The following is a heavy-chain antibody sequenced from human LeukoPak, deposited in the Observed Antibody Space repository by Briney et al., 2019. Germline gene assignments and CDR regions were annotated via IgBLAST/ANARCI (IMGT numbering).Heavy chain of an antibody. V-gene: IGHV3-23*01. D-gene: IGHD6-13*01. CDR1: GFTFSSYA. CDR3: AKRGYTSTWLSPFDY. Sequence: PGGSLRLSCVASGFTFSSYAMNWVRQAPGKGLEWVSAISGSGGSTYYADSVKGRFTISRDNSKNTVYLQMNSLRAEDTAVYYCAKRGYTSTWLSPFDYWAQGTLVTVSS. CDR2: ISGSGGST. J-gene: IGHJ4*02.